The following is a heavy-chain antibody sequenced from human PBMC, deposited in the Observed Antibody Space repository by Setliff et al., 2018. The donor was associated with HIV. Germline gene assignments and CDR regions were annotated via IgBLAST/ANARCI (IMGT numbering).Heavy chain of an antibody. Sequence: KVSCKVSGYTLPELSMHWVRQAPGKGLEWMGGFDPEDGETIYAQKFQGRVTMTEDTSTDTAYMELSSLRSEDTAVYYCATTRITMVRGVRGPFDYWGQGTLVTVSS. CDR2: FDPEDGET. D-gene: IGHD3-10*01. V-gene: IGHV1-24*01. CDR1: GYTLPELS. J-gene: IGHJ4*02. CDR3: ATTRITMVRGVRGPFDY.